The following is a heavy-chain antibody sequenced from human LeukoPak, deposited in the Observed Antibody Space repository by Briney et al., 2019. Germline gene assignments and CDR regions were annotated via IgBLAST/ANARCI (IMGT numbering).Heavy chain of an antibody. CDR2: INHSGST. D-gene: IGHD5-24*01. J-gene: IGHJ5*02. Sequence: SETLSLTCAVYGESFSGYYWSWIRQPPGKGLEWIGEINHSGSTNYNPSLKSRVTISVDSSKNQFSLRLSSVIAADTAVYYCARESLTWLQSRTSWFDPWGQGTLVTVSS. CDR1: GESFSGYY. V-gene: IGHV4-34*01. CDR3: ARESLTWLQSRTSWFDP.